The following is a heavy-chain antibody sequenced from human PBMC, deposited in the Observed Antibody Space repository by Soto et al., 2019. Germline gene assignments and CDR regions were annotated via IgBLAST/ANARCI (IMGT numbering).Heavy chain of an antibody. CDR1: GYSFTSYW. V-gene: IGHV5-51*01. J-gene: IGHJ6*02. CDR2: IYPGDSDT. Sequence: PGESLKISCKGSGYSFTSYWIGWVRQMPGKGLEWMGIIYPGDSDTRYSPSFQGQVTISADKSISTAYLQWSSLKASDTAMYYCASTSRNDSSGYYYGYYGMDVWGQGTTVTVSS. D-gene: IGHD3-22*01. CDR3: ASTSRNDSSGYYYGYYGMDV.